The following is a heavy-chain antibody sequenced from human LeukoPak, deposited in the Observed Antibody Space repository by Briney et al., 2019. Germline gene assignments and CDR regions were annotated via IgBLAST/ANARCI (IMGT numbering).Heavy chain of an antibody. CDR3: ARRLGGSGSYYY. D-gene: IGHD3-10*01. V-gene: IGHV4-39*01. CDR1: GGPISSSIYY. CDR2: IYYSGST. J-gene: IGHJ4*02. Sequence: KPSETLSLPCSVSGGPISSSIYYWGWIRQPPGKGLEWIGSIYYSGSTYYNPSLKSRITISVDTSKNQFSLKLRSVTAADTAVYYCARRLGGSGSYYYWGQGTLVTVSS.